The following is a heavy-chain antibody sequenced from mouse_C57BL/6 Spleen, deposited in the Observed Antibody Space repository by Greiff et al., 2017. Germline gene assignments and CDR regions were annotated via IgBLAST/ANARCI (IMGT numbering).Heavy chain of an antibody. Sequence: QVQLQQPGAELVKPGASVKLSCKASGYTFTSYWMQWVKQRPGQGLEWIGEIDPSDSYTNYNQKFKGKATLTVDTSSSTAYMQLSSLTSEDSAVYYCARRIIYYGNYRGYVDVWGTGTTVTVSS. CDR1: GYTFTSYW. V-gene: IGHV1-50*01. CDR3: ARRIIYYGNYRGYVDV. D-gene: IGHD2-1*01. J-gene: IGHJ1*03. CDR2: IDPSDSYT.